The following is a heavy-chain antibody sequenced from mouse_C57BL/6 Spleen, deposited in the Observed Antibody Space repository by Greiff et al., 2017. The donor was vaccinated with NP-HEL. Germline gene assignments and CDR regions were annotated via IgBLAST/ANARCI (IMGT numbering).Heavy chain of an antibody. CDR3: VTGGNYKDNAMDY. Sequence: DVQLVESGGGLVQPKGSLKLSCAASGFSFNTYAMNWVRQAPGKGLEWVARIRSKSNNYATYYADSVKDRFTISRDDSESMLYLQMNNLKTEDTAMYYCVTGGNYKDNAMDYWGQGTSVTVSS. CDR1: GFSFNTYA. D-gene: IGHD2-1*01. V-gene: IGHV10-1*01. CDR2: IRSKSNNYAT. J-gene: IGHJ4*01.